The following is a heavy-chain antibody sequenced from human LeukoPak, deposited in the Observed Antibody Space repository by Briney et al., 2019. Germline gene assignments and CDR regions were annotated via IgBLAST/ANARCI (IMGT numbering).Heavy chain of an antibody. Sequence: ASETLSLTCTVSGGSISTYYWNWIRQPPGKGLEWIGYIYYSGSTNYNPSLKSRVTISVDTSKNQFSLKLSSVTAADAAVYYCARGDNYYDSSGYYQLDYWGQGTLVTVSS. CDR3: ARGDNYYDSSGYYQLDY. CDR2: IYYSGST. J-gene: IGHJ4*02. CDR1: GGSISTYY. D-gene: IGHD3-22*01. V-gene: IGHV4-59*01.